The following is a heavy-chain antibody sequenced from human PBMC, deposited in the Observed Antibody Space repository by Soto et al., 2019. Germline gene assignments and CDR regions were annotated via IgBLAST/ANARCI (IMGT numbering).Heavy chain of an antibody. D-gene: IGHD6-19*01. CDR1: GFTFRSFT. CDR2: ISSNSAYI. V-gene: IGHV3-21*01. J-gene: IGHJ5*02. Sequence: LRLSCAASGFTFRSFTMNWVRQAPGKGLEWVSTISSNSAYIYYTDALRGRFTISRGNAKNSLHLQMNSLRAEDTAVYYCTRDASRDSSARGWFDPWGPGTLVTVSS. CDR3: TRDASRDSSARGWFDP.